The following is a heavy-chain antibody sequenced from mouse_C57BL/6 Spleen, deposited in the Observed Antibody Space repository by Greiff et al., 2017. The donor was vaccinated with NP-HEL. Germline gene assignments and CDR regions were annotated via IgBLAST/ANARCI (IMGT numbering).Heavy chain of an antibody. V-gene: IGHV6-3*01. CDR1: GFTFSNYW. J-gene: IGHJ2*01. Sequence: EVMLVESGGGLVQPGGSMKLSCVASGFTFSNYWMNWVRQSPEKGLEWVAQIRLKSDNYATHYAESVKGRFTISRDDSKSSVYLQMNNLRAEDTGIYYCTDSAGTLEDYWGQGTTLTVSS. D-gene: IGHD4-1*01. CDR2: IRLKSDNYAT. CDR3: TDSAGTLEDY.